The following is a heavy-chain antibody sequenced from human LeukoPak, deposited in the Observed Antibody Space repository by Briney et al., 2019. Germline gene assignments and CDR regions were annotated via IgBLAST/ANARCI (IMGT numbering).Heavy chain of an antibody. CDR3: ARVVSGGVIWAY. J-gene: IGHJ4*02. CDR1: GYTLSDYY. V-gene: IGHV1-2*02. Sequence: ASVKVSCKASGYTLSDYYMHWVRQAPGQGLEWMGWINPYSGDTKYAQNLQGRVTLTSDTSINTAYMELSSLRSDDTAVYFRARVVSGGVIWAYWGQGTLVTVSS. D-gene: IGHD3-16*01. CDR2: INPYSGDT.